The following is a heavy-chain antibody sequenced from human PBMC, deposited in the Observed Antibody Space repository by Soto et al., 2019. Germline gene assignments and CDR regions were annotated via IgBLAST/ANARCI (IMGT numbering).Heavy chain of an antibody. D-gene: IGHD6-13*01. Sequence: QVQLVQSGAEVKKPGSSVKVSCKASGGTFSSYAISWVRQAPGQGLEWMGGIIPIFGTANYAQKFQGRVTITADEYTRTAYMELSSLRSEDTAVYYCARDSRRVPAAAEYYFDYWGQGTLVTVSS. CDR2: IIPIFGTA. CDR3: ARDSRRVPAAAEYYFDY. CDR1: GGTFSSYA. V-gene: IGHV1-69*01. J-gene: IGHJ4*02.